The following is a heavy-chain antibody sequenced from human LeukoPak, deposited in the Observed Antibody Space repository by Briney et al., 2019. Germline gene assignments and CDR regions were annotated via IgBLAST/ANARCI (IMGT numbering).Heavy chain of an antibody. CDR1: GGSISSSNYY. V-gene: IGHV4-39*01. CDR2: IYYSGST. J-gene: IGHJ4*02. D-gene: IGHD2-2*01. Sequence: SGTLSLTCGVSGGSISSSNYYWAWIRQPPGKGLEWIGNIYYSGSTYYSPSLKSRVTISVDTSTNQFSLKLSSVTAADTAVYYCARQEGGTASIEYWGQGTLVTVSS. CDR3: ARQEGGTASIEY.